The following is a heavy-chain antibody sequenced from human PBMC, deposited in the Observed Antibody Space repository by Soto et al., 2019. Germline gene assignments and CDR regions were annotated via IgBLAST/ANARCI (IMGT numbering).Heavy chain of an antibody. CDR2: ISYDGVNK. CDR1: GFTFSTYR. Sequence: PGGSLRLSCAASGFTFSTYRMHWVRQAPGKGLEWVAVISYDGVNKYYADSVKGRFTISRDNSKNTLYLQMNSLRAEDTAVYYCAKSVYNWNDGFFDYWGQGTLVTVSS. CDR3: AKSVYNWNDGFFDY. D-gene: IGHD1-1*01. V-gene: IGHV3-30*18. J-gene: IGHJ4*02.